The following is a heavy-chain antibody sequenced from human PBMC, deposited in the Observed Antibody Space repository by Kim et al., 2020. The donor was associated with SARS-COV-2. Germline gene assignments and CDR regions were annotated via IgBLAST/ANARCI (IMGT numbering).Heavy chain of an antibody. Sequence: ASVKVSCKASGYTFTSYAMNWVRQAPGQGLEWMGWINTNTGNPTYAQGFTGRFVFSLDTSVSTAYLQISSLKAEDTAVYYCARDIGTITIFGVVIIPPSVMDVWGQGTTVTFSS. V-gene: IGHV7-4-1*02. CDR2: INTNTGNP. CDR1: GYTFTSYA. CDR3: ARDIGTITIFGVVIIPPSVMDV. D-gene: IGHD3-3*01. J-gene: IGHJ6*02.